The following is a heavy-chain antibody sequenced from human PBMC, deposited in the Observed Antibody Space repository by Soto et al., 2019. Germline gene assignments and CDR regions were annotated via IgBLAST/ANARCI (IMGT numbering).Heavy chain of an antibody. V-gene: IGHV1-18*01. J-gene: IGHJ4*02. Sequence: ASVTVSCKASGYTFTIYGIIWVRQAPGQGLEWMGWISAYNGNTIYAQKFQGRVTMTEDTSTDTAYMELSSLRSEDTAVYYCATVIYYYDSSGYYYNFDYWGQGTLVTVSS. D-gene: IGHD3-22*01. CDR3: ATVIYYYDSSGYYYNFDY. CDR1: GYTFTIYG. CDR2: ISAYNGNT.